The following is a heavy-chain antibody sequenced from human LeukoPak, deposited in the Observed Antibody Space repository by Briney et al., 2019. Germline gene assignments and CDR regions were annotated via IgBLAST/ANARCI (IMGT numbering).Heavy chain of an antibody. CDR1: GFTFSSYE. J-gene: IGHJ4*02. V-gene: IGHV3-48*03. CDR3: ARGEGMATTQSDY. Sequence: GGSLRLSCAASGFTFSSYEMNWVRQAPGTGLEGVSYISSSGSTIYYADSVKGRFTISRDSAKNSLYLQMNSLRAEDTAVYYCARGEGMATTQSDYWGQGTLVTVSS. D-gene: IGHD5-24*01. CDR2: ISSSGSTI.